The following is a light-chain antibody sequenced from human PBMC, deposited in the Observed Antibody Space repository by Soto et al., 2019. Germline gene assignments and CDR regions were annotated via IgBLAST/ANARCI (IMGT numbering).Light chain of an antibody. CDR2: GAS. J-gene: IGKJ5*01. V-gene: IGKV3-20*01. Sequence: EVVLTQSPGTLSLSPGERATLSCRASQTVNSNYLAWYQHKPGQTPRFLIYGASRRATGIPDRFSGSGTGTDFTLTISRLEPEDVAVYYCQQHSKSPITFGQGTRLEIK. CDR1: QTVNSNY. CDR3: QQHSKSPIT.